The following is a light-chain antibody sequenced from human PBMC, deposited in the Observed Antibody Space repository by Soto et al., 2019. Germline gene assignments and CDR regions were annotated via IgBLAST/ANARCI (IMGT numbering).Light chain of an antibody. Sequence: EIVLTQSPGTLSLYPGERATLSCRASQSVSSSYLAWYQQKPGQAPRLLIYGASSRATGIPDRFSGSGSGTDFTLTISRLEPEDFAVYYCQQYGSSPRLTFGGGTKV. CDR2: GAS. CDR3: QQYGSSPRLT. CDR1: QSVSSSY. V-gene: IGKV3-20*01. J-gene: IGKJ4*01.